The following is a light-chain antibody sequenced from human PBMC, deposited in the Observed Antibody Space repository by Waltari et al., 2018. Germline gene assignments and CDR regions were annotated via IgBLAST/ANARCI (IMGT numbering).Light chain of an antibody. CDR2: RNN. Sequence: QSVLTQPPSASGPPGQRVTISCSGSSSTIDSNTVNLYQQLPGTAPKLLIYRNNQRPSGVPDRFSGSKSGTSASLAISGLQSEDEADYYCAAWDDSLNGVVFGGGTKLTVL. CDR1: SSTIDSNT. CDR3: AAWDDSLNGVV. V-gene: IGLV1-44*01. J-gene: IGLJ2*01.